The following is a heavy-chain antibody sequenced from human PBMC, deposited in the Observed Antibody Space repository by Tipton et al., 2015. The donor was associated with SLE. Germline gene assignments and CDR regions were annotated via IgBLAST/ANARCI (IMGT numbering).Heavy chain of an antibody. CDR1: GASIRTYY. V-gene: IGHV4-59*01. CDR2: LSDSGST. CDR3: ARGSLGRHYDIVTGHTYYYFYYMDV. Sequence: TLSLTCAVSGASIRTYYWSWIRQPPGKGLEWIGYLSDSGSTNYNPSLKSRVTISVDTSRNQFSLKLSSVSAADTAVYYCARGSLGRHYDIVTGHTYYYFYYMDVWGKGTTVTVSS. J-gene: IGHJ6*03. D-gene: IGHD3-9*01.